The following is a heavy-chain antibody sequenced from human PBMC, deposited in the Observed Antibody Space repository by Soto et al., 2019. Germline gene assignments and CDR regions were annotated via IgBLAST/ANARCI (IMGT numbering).Heavy chain of an antibody. CDR3: ARDIPPRGYSDS. D-gene: IGHD5-18*01. V-gene: IGHV3-21*01. CDR2: ISSSSSYI. J-gene: IGHJ4*02. CDR1: GFTFSSYS. Sequence: GGSLRLSCAASGFTFSSYSMNWVRQAPGKGLEWVSSISSSSSYIYYADSVKGRFTISRDNAKNSLYLQMNSLRAEDTAVYYCARDIPPRGYSDSWGQGTLVTFSS.